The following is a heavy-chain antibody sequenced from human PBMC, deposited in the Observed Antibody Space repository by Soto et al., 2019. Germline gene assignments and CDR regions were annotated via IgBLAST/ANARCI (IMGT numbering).Heavy chain of an antibody. D-gene: IGHD3-16*01. CDR2: IIPIFGTA. CDR1: GGTFSSYA. CDR3: ARDGSNYATTNYAGMDV. V-gene: IGHV1-69*12. J-gene: IGHJ6*02. Sequence: QVQLVQSGAEVKKPGSSVKVSCKASGGTFSSYAISWVRQAPGQGLEWMGGIIPIFGTANYAQKFQGRVTITADESTSTANMELSRLRSGDTAVDYCARDGSNYATTNYAGMDVWGQGTTVTVSS.